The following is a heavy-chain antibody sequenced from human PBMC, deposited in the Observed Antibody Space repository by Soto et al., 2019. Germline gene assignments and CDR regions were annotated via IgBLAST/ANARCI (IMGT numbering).Heavy chain of an antibody. CDR3: GRGGPAVWSGYGY. CDR1: GGSISSGGYY. CDR2: IYYSGST. J-gene: IGHJ4*02. Sequence: PSETLSLTCTVSGGSISSGGYYWSCIRQHPGKGLEWIGYIYYSGSTYYNPSLNSRVTISVDTSKNQFSRKLSSVTASDTVVYSCGRGGPAVWSGYGYWGQGTLVTVSS. V-gene: IGHV4-31*03. D-gene: IGHD3-3*01.